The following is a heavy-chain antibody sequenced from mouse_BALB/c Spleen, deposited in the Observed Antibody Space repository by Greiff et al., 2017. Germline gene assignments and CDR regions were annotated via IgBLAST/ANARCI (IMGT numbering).Heavy chain of an antibody. J-gene: IGHJ1*01. CDR3: ARSIYYGNYWYFDV. V-gene: IGHV1-63*02. CDR2: IYPGGGYT. CDR1: GYTFTNYW. D-gene: IGHD2-1*01. Sequence: VKLMESGAELVRPGTSVKISCKASGYTFTNYWLGWVKQRPGHGLEWIGDIYPGGGYTNYNEKFKGKATLTADTSSSTAYMQLSSLTSEDSAVYFCARSIYYGNYWYFDVWGAGTTVTVSS.